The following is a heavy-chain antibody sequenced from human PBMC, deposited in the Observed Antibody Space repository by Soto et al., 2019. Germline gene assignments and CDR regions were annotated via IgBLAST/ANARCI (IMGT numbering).Heavy chain of an antibody. D-gene: IGHD2-15*01. J-gene: IGHJ3*02. Sequence: EVQLVESGGGLVKPGGSLRLSRAPSGFTFSSYSMNWVRQAPGKGLEWVSSISSSSSYIYYADSVKGRFTISRDNAKNSLYLQMNSLRAEETAVYYWARIPLGYDPFDIWGQGTMVTVSS. CDR1: GFTFSSYS. V-gene: IGHV3-21*01. CDR2: ISSSSSYI. CDR3: ARIPLGYDPFDI.